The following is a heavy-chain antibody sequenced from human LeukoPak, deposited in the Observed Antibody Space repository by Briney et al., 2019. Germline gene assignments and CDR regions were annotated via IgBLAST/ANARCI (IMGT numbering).Heavy chain of an antibody. J-gene: IGHJ4*02. V-gene: IGHV3-30-3*01. Sequence: GRSLRLSCAASGFTFSNYAIHWVRQAPGKGLEWVAFISYDGSNKHYADSVKGRFTISRDNSKNTLYLQMNSLRPEDTAVYYCARARFGYNRGPFDYWGQGILATVSS. CDR1: GFTFSNYA. CDR2: ISYDGSNK. D-gene: IGHD5-24*01. CDR3: ARARFGYNRGPFDY.